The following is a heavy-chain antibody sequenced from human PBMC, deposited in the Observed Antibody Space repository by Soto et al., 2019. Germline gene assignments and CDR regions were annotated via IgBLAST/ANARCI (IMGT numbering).Heavy chain of an antibody. CDR3: ARETVGTIDR. CDR2: IYNSGST. V-gene: IGHV4-31*03. CDR1: GDSISSVGYY. Sequence: QVQLQESGPGLVKPSQTLSLTCTVSGDSISSVGYYWSWIRQHPGKGLEWIGYIYNSGSTNYNPSLKSRITMSVDTSKNQFSLKLSSVTVADTAVYFCARETVGTIDRWGQGTLVTVSS. J-gene: IGHJ5*02. D-gene: IGHD5-12*01.